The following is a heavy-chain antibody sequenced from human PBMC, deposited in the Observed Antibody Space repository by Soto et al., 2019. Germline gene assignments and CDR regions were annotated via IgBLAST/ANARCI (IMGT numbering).Heavy chain of an antibody. Sequence: QVQLVESGGGVVQPGRSLRLSCAASGFAFSNYGMHWVRQAPGKGLEWVAVVWADGSRQIYADSVKGRFTISRDNSKNTLFLQMNSLRAEDTAVDYCATDKGGQPFDYWGQGTLVTVSS. J-gene: IGHJ4*02. D-gene: IGHD2-15*01. V-gene: IGHV3-33*01. CDR1: GFAFSNYG. CDR2: VWADGSRQ. CDR3: ATDKGGQPFDY.